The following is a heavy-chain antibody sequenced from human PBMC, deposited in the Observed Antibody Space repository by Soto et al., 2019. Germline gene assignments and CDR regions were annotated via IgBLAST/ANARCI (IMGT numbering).Heavy chain of an antibody. CDR3: ARSIYVDTAMVDY. J-gene: IGHJ4*02. V-gene: IGHV1-46*01. CDR2: INPSGGST. Sequence: SVKVSCKASGYTFTSYYMHWVRQAPGQGLEWMGVINPSGGSTSYAQKFQGRVTMTRDTSTSTVYMELSSLRSEDTAVYYCARSIYVDTAMVDYWSQGTLVTVSS. CDR1: GYTFTSYY. D-gene: IGHD5-18*01.